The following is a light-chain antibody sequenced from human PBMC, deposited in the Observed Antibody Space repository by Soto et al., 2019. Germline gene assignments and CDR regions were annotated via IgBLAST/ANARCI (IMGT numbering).Light chain of an antibody. CDR1: SSDVGSYNL. Sequence: QSVLTQPASVSWSPGQSITISCTGTSSDVGSYNLVSWYQQHPGKAPKLMIYEVSKRPSGVSNRFSGSKSGNTASLTISGLQAEDEADYYCCSYAGSDTPYVFGTGTKVTVL. CDR2: EVS. V-gene: IGLV2-23*02. CDR3: CSYAGSDTPYV. J-gene: IGLJ1*01.